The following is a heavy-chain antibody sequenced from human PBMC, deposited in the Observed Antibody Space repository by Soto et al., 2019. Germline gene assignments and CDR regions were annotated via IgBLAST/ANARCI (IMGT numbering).Heavy chain of an antibody. J-gene: IGHJ4*02. CDR3: ARQDGDYGWGSCAGY. Sequence: GESLKISCKGSGYSFTSYWIGWVRQMPGKGLEWMGIIYPGDSDTRYSPSFQGQVTISADKSISTAYLQWSSLKASDTAKDYCARQDGDYGWGSCAGYGGQGTLVPVSS. CDR2: IYPGDSDT. D-gene: IGHD3-10*01. CDR1: GYSFTSYW. V-gene: IGHV5-51*01.